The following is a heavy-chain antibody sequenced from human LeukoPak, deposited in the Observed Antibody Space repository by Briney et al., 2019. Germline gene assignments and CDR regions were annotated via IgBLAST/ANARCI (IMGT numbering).Heavy chain of an antibody. V-gene: IGHV4-39*07. D-gene: IGHD6-13*01. CDR1: GGSISSNGYY. Sequence: PSETLSLTCTVSGGSISSNGYYWGWIRQPPGKGLEWIGNIYYSGSTYYNPSLKSRVTISIDTSKNQFSLKLSSVTAADTAVYYCARSPAGWSIAAAGSPGYYYYMDVWGKGTTVAISS. J-gene: IGHJ6*03. CDR2: IYYSGST. CDR3: ARSPAGWSIAAAGSPGYYYYMDV.